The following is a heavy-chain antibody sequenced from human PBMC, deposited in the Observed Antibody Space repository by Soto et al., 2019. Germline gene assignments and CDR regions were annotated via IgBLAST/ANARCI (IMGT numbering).Heavy chain of an antibody. CDR3: ARLKCSGGSCYSSLDAFDI. D-gene: IGHD2-15*01. CDR1: GYSFTSHW. V-gene: IGHV5-51*03. CDR2: IYPGDSDT. Sequence: EVQLVQSGAEVKKPGESLKISCKGSGYSFTSHWIGWVRQMPGKGPEWMGIIYPGDSDTRYSPSFQGQVTISADKSISTAYLQWSSLKASDTAMYHCARLKCSGGSCYSSLDAFDIWGQGTMVTVSS. J-gene: IGHJ3*02.